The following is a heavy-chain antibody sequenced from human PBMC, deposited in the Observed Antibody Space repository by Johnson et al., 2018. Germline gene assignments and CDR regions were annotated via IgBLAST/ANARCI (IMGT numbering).Heavy chain of an antibody. CDR2: VYTSGNT. CDR1: GGSLSSSY. V-gene: IGHV4-4*07. D-gene: IGHD3-16*01. J-gene: IGHJ6*02. CDR3: ARDTLGVSGFPRNYYGMDV. Sequence: QVQLQESGPGLVKPSETLSLTCTVSGGSLSSSYWTWIRQPAGKGLEWIGRVYTSGNTIYNPSLESRVTMSVDTSKNQFSLSLRSVTPADTAVYYCARDTLGVSGFPRNYYGMDVWGHGTTVTVSS.